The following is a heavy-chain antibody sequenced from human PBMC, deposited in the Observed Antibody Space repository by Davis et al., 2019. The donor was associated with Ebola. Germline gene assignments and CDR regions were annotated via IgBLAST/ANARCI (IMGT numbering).Heavy chain of an antibody. CDR3: ACSLNRKRPFDY. D-gene: IGHD2-15*01. Sequence: SVKVSCKASGGTFSNYAISWVRQAPGRGLEWMGGIIPILGTTNDAQKFQGRVTITADGSTSTAYMELRSLRSDDTAVYYCACSLNRKRPFDYWGQGTLVTVSS. CDR2: IIPILGTT. V-gene: IGHV1-69*13. CDR1: GGTFSNYA. J-gene: IGHJ4*02.